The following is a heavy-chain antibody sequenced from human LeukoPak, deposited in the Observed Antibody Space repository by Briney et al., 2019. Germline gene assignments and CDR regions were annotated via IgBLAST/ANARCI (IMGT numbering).Heavy chain of an antibody. CDR3: AGNTYYHGSGSRLDY. D-gene: IGHD3-10*01. V-gene: IGHV1-69*06. Sequence: SVKVSCKASGGTFSSYAISWVRQAPGQGLEWMGGIIPIFGTANYAQKFQGRATITADKSTSTAYMELSSLRSEDTAVYYCAGNTYYHGSGSRLDYWGQGTPVTVSS. CDR2: IIPIFGTA. CDR1: GGTFSSYA. J-gene: IGHJ4*02.